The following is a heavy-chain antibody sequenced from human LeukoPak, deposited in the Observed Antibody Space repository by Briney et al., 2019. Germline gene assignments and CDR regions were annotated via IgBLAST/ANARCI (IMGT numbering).Heavy chain of an antibody. CDR2: INNDGSGT. CDR1: GFTFSTYW. J-gene: IGHJ4*02. Sequence: PGGSLRLSCAAPGFTFSTYWMQWVRQAPGKGLVWVSRINNDGSGTTYADSVKGRFTISRDNPKNTVFLQMNSLRAEDTAVYYCARDADGPGSLIDYWGQGALVTVSS. D-gene: IGHD2-8*01. V-gene: IGHV3-74*01. CDR3: ARDADGPGSLIDY.